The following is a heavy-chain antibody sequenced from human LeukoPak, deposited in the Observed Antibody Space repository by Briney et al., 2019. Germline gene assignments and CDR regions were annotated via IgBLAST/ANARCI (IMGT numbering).Heavy chain of an antibody. D-gene: IGHD2-2*01. V-gene: IGHV3-11*04. CDR2: ISSGGSTI. Sequence: GGSLRLSCAASGFTFSEYYMNWIRQVPGKGLEWVSYISSGGSTIYYADSVKGRFTISRDNAKNSLYLQMNSLRAEDTAVYYCARDRYSGYCTITTCYGDFDYWGQGTLVTVSS. J-gene: IGHJ4*02. CDR1: GFTFSEYY. CDR3: ARDRYSGYCTITTCYGDFDY.